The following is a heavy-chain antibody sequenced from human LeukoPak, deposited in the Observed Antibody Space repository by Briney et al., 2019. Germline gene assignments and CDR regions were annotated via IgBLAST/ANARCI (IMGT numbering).Heavy chain of an antibody. D-gene: IGHD2-2*01. CDR2: MNPNSGNT. J-gene: IGHJ4*02. CDR3: ARDRPVVPAAAN. Sequence: GASVKVSCKASGYTFTSYDINWVRQATGQGLEWMGWMNPNSGNTGYAQKFQGRVTMTRNTSISTAYMELSSLRSEDTAVYYCARDRPVVPAAANWGQGTLVTVSS. V-gene: IGHV1-8*01. CDR1: GYTFTSYD.